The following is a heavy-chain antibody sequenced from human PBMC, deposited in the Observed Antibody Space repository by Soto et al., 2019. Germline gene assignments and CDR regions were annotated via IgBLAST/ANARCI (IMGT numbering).Heavy chain of an antibody. V-gene: IGHV1-2*02. D-gene: IGHD3-3*01. Sequence: GSVKVSCKASGYTFTGYYMHWVRQAPGQGLEWMGWINPNSGGTNYAQKFQGRVTMTRDTSISTAYMELSRLRSDDTAVYYCAREGITISGVVIPSQQPYGMDVWGQGTTVTVSS. J-gene: IGHJ6*02. CDR3: AREGITISGVVIPSQQPYGMDV. CDR2: INPNSGGT. CDR1: GYTFTGYY.